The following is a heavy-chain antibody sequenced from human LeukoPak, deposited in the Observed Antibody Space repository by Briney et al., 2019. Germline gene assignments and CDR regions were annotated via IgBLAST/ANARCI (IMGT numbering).Heavy chain of an antibody. Sequence: GGSLRLSCAASGFTLSSYAMSWVRQAPGKGLEWVSAISGGGGVTYYAESVAGRFTISRDNSKNTLYLQMNSLRAEDTAVYYCAKEGAAAGIGYYYYYMDVWGKGTTVTVSS. CDR1: GFTLSSYA. D-gene: IGHD6-13*01. V-gene: IGHV3-23*01. J-gene: IGHJ6*03. CDR2: ISGGGGVT. CDR3: AKEGAAAGIGYYYYYMDV.